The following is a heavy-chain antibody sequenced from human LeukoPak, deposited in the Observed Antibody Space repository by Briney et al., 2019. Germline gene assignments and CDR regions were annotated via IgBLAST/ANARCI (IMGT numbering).Heavy chain of an antibody. CDR3: AVEMATINPFDY. CDR1: GGTFSSYA. D-gene: IGHD5-24*01. CDR2: IIPILGIA. Sequence: SVKVSCKASGGTFSSYAISWVRQAPGQGLEWMGRIIPILGIANYAQKFQGRVTITADKSTSTAYMELSSLRSEDTAVYYCAVEMATINPFDYWGQGTLVTVSS. J-gene: IGHJ4*02. V-gene: IGHV1-69*04.